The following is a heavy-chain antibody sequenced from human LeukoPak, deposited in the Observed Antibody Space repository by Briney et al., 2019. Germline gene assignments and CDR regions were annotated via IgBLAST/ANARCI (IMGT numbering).Heavy chain of an antibody. D-gene: IGHD3-16*01. CDR1: GCAFTSYG. CDR3: ARVPLYGYYYMDV. CDR2: ISAYNGNT. Sequence: ASVKVSCKASGCAFTSYGISWVRQAPGQGLEWMGWISAYNGNTNYAQKLQGRVTMTTDTSTSTAYMELRSLRSDDTAVYYCARVPLYGYYYMDVWGKGTTVTVSS. J-gene: IGHJ6*03. V-gene: IGHV1-18*01.